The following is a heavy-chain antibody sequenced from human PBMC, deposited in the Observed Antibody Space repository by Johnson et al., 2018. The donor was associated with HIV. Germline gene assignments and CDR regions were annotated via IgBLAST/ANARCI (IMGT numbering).Heavy chain of an antibody. J-gene: IGHJ3*02. V-gene: IGHV3-30-3*01. CDR1: GFAFSSYT. CDR2: ISYTGGSI. Sequence: QVQLVESGGGVVQPGRSLRLSCAASGFAFSSYTMHWVRQVPGKGLDWVAVISYTGGSIDYAGSVKGRFTVSRDNSEKIVYLQMNSLRAEDTAVYYCAKDRRELPSPFDIWGQGTMVTVSS. CDR3: AKDRRELPSPFDI. D-gene: IGHD1-7*01.